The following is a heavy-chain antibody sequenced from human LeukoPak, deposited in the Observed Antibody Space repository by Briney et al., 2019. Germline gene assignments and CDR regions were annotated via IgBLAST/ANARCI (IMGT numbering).Heavy chain of an antibody. CDR1: GFTFSSYE. CDR2: ISSSGSTI. CDR3: GELGITMIGGV. V-gene: IGHV3-48*03. D-gene: IGHD3-10*02. Sequence: PGGSLRLSCAASGFTFSSYEMNWVRQAPGKGLEWVSYISSSGSTIYYAGSVKGRFTSSRDNAKNSLYLQMNSLRAEDTAVYYCGELGITMIGGVWGKGTTVTISS. J-gene: IGHJ6*04.